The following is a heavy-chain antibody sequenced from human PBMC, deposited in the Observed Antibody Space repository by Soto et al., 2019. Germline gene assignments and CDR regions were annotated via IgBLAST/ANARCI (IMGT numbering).Heavy chain of an antibody. V-gene: IGHV3-66*01. D-gene: IGHD2-15*01. Sequence: GGSLRLSCAASGFTVSSKYMTWVRQAPGKGLEWVSLIQSGGTTYYADSVKGRFTISRDTSENTLHLQMDSLRVEDTAVYYCAWDDVLGDGGRCYGRPLDVWGKGTKVTVSS. J-gene: IGHJ6*04. CDR1: GFTVSSKY. CDR3: AWDDVLGDGGRCYGRPLDV. CDR2: IQSGGTT.